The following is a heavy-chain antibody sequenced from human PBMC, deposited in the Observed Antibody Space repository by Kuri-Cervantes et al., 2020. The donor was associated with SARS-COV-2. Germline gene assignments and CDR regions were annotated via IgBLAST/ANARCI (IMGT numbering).Heavy chain of an antibody. D-gene: IGHD1-7*01. CDR3: ARMYNWNYGYLDDY. CDR1: GFTFSSYS. V-gene: IGHV3-48*01. CDR2: IGSSISTI. Sequence: LSLTCAASGFTFSSYSMNWVRQAPGKGLEWVSNIGSSISTIYHADSVKGRFTVSRGNAKDSLYLQMNSLRAEDTAVYYCARMYNWNYGYLDDYWGQGTLVTVSS. J-gene: IGHJ4*02.